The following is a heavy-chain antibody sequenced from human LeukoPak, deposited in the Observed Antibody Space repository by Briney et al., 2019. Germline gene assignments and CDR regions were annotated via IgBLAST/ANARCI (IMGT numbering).Heavy chain of an antibody. CDR1: GGSISSGGYY. D-gene: IGHD3-10*01. CDR3: ARRVLGGTNWFDP. CDR2: IYYSGST. V-gene: IGHV4-31*03. Sequence: PSETLSLTCTVSGGSISSGGYYWSWIRQHPGKGLEWIGYIYYSGSTNYNPSLKSRVTISVDKSKNQFSLKLSSVTAADTAVYYCARRVLGGTNWFDPWGQGTLVTVSS. J-gene: IGHJ5*02.